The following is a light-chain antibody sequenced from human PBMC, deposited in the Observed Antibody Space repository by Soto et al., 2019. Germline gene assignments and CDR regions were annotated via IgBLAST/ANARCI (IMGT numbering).Light chain of an antibody. CDR3: SSYAGSNRRI. CDR2: EVN. Sequence: QSALTQPPSASGSPGQSVTISCTGTSSDIGTYDYVSWYQQHPGKAPELMIYEVNMRPSGVPNRFSGSKSDNTAYLTVSGLQAEDEADYYCSSYAGSNRRIFGGGTKLTVL. J-gene: IGLJ2*01. V-gene: IGLV2-8*01. CDR1: SSDIGTYDY.